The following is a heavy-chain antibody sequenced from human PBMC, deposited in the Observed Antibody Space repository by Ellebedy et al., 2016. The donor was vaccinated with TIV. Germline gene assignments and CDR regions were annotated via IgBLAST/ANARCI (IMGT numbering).Heavy chain of an antibody. Sequence: SETLSLTCTVSGGSMIGHYWSWIRQPPGAGLQWIGYIYYSGTTNYDPSLRSRVAISVDTSKNQFSLKLSSVTAADTAVYYCARDKATTVRFDPWGQGTLVTVSS. D-gene: IGHD4-17*01. V-gene: IGHV4-59*11. CDR2: IYYSGTT. J-gene: IGHJ5*02. CDR3: ARDKATTVRFDP. CDR1: GGSMIGHY.